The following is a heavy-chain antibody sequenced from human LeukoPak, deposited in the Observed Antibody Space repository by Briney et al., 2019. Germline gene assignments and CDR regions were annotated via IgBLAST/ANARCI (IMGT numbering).Heavy chain of an antibody. J-gene: IGHJ4*02. Sequence: KASETLSLTCAVYGGSFSGYYWSWIRQPPGKGLEWIGEINHSGSTNYNPSLKSRVTISVDTSKNQFSLKLSSVTAADTAVYYCARRWIQLWVGGTDFDYWGQGTLVTVSS. CDR1: GGSFSGYY. CDR2: INHSGST. V-gene: IGHV4-34*01. D-gene: IGHD5-18*01. CDR3: ARRWIQLWVGGTDFDY.